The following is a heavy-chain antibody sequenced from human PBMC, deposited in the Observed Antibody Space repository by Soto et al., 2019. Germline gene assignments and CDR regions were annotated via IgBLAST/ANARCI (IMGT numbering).Heavy chain of an antibody. CDR1: GFTFSSYW. V-gene: IGHV3-74*01. Sequence: GGSLRLSCAASGFTFSSYWMHWVRQAPGKGLVRVSRINSDGSSTSYADSVKGRFTISRDNAKNTLYLQMNSLRAEDTAVYYCARVSPPTXYDFWSGYYPPAYYFDYWGQGTLVTVSS. D-gene: IGHD3-3*01. CDR2: INSDGSST. J-gene: IGHJ4*02. CDR3: ARVSPPTXYDFWSGYYPPAYYFDY.